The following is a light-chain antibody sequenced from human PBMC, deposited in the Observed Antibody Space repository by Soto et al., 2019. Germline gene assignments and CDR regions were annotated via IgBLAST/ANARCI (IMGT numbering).Light chain of an antibody. Sequence: QSALTQPASVSGSPGQSVTVSCTGASSDIGTYNLVSWYQQHPGKAPKLIIYEVTERPSGVSDRFSGSRSGKTASLTISRLPAEDDAHYYCCSYASNDIGVFGGGTKLTVL. V-gene: IGLV2-23*02. CDR2: EVT. CDR1: SSDIGTYNL. CDR3: CSYASNDIGV. J-gene: IGLJ3*02.